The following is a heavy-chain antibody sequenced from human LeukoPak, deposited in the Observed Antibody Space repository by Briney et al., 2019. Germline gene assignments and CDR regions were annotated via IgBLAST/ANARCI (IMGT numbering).Heavy chain of an antibody. J-gene: IGHJ4*02. CDR1: GYTFTSYG. D-gene: IGHD3-10*01. Sequence: SVKVSCKASGYTFTSYGISWVRQAPGQGLEWMGGIIPIFGTANYAQKFQGRVTITADESTSTAYMELSSLRSEDTAVYYCASLSAYYYGSGSYPLDYWGQGTLVTVSS. V-gene: IGHV1-69*13. CDR2: IIPIFGTA. CDR3: ASLSAYYYGSGSYPLDY.